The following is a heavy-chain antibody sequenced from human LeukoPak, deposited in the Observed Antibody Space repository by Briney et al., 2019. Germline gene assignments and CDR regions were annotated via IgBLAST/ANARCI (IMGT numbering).Heavy chain of an antibody. J-gene: IGHJ4*02. CDR2: IYPGDSDT. CDR3: ARGQTYYYDSSGYPLAGGFDY. Sequence: GESLKISCKGSGYSFTSYWIGWVRQMPGKGLEWMGIIYPGDSDTRYSPSLQGQVTISADKSISTAYLQWSSLKASDTAMYYCARGQTYYYDSSGYPLAGGFDYWGQGTLVTVSS. D-gene: IGHD3-22*01. CDR1: GYSFTSYW. V-gene: IGHV5-51*01.